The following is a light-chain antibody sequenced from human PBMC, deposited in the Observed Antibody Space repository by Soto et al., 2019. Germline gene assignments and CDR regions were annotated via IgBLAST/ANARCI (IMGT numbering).Light chain of an antibody. CDR3: QQYNSWPLT. CDR1: QSLNSD. Sequence: ETVMTQSPATLSMSRGERATLSCRASQSLNSDLAWYQQKPGQVPRLLIYGASTRATGIPGRFSGSGSGTEFTLTISSLQSEDFAVYYCQQYNSWPLTFGGGTKV. J-gene: IGKJ4*01. CDR2: GAS. V-gene: IGKV3-15*01.